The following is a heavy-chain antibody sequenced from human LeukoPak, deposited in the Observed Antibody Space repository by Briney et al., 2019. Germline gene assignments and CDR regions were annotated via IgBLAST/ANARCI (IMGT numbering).Heavy chain of an antibody. CDR1: GGSFSGYY. V-gene: IGHV4-34*01. J-gene: IGHJ6*03. Sequence: SETLSLTCAVYGGSFSGYYWSWIRQPPGKGLEWIGEINHSGSTNYNPSLKSRVTKSVDTSKNQFSLKLSSVTAADTAVYYCARERVKRCSSTSCYYYYYYMDVWGKGTTVTVSS. CDR2: INHSGST. D-gene: IGHD2-2*01. CDR3: ARERVKRCSSTSCYYYYYYMDV.